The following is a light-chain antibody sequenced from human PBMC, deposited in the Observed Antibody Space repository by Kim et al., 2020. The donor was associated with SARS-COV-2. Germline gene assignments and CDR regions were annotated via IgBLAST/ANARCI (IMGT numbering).Light chain of an antibody. J-gene: IGLJ3*02. Sequence: VSVALGQTARITCGGDNIGSKNVHWYQQKPGQAPVLVIYRDSNRPSGIPERFSGSNSGNTATLTISRAQAGDEADYYCQVWDSSTVFGGGTKLTVL. CDR3: QVWDSSTV. V-gene: IGLV3-9*01. CDR2: RDS. CDR1: NIGSKN.